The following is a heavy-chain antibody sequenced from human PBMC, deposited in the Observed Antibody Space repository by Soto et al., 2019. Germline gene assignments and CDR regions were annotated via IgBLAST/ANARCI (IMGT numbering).Heavy chain of an antibody. V-gene: IGHV4-59*01. CDR1: GGSISSYY. CDR3: AGSGSYFFYYFDY. Sequence: PSETLSLTCTVSGGSISSYYWSWIRQPPGKGLEWIGYIYYSGSTNYNPSLKSRVTISVDTSKNQFSLKLSSVTAADTAVYYCAGSGSYFFYYFDYWGQGTLVTVSS. J-gene: IGHJ4*02. D-gene: IGHD1-26*01. CDR2: IYYSGST.